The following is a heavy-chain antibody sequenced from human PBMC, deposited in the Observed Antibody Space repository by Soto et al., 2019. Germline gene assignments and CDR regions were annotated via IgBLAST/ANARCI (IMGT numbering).Heavy chain of an antibody. J-gene: IGHJ4*02. CDR2: IWYDGSNT. V-gene: IGHV3-33*01. CDR3: ARDLRTRHCDY. Sequence: QVQLVESGGGVVQPGRSLRLSCAASGFAFSGYAMHWVRQAPGKGLEWVAIIWYDGSNTYYVDSVKGRFTISRDNSNNMVYPQMNSLRAEDTPVYYCARDLRTRHCDYWGQGTLVTVSS. D-gene: IGHD4-17*01. CDR1: GFAFSGYA.